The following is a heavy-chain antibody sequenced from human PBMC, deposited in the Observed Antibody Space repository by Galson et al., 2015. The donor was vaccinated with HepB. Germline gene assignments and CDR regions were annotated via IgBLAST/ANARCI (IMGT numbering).Heavy chain of an antibody. D-gene: IGHD1-26*01. CDR2: ISAYNGNT. V-gene: IGHV1-18*04. CDR3: ARVANSGSYLGDDAFDI. CDR1: GYTFTGYG. J-gene: IGHJ3*02. Sequence: SVKVSCKASGYTFTGYGISWVRQAPGRGLEWMGWISAYNGNTNYAQKLQGRVTMTTDTSTSTAYMELRSLRSDDTAVYYCARVANSGSYLGDDAFDIWGQGTMVTVSS.